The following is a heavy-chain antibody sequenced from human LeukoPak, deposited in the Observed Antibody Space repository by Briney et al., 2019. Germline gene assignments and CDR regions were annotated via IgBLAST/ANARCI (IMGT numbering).Heavy chain of an antibody. CDR1: GYSFTSYW. J-gene: IGHJ5*02. Sequence: GESLKISCKGSGYSFTSYWIGWVRQMPGKGLEWMGIIYPGDSDTRYSPSFQGQVTISADKSISTAYLQWSSLKASDTAMYYWASGGGDYYYDSSGYYYQNWFDPWGQGTLVTVSS. CDR3: ASGGGDYYYDSSGYYYQNWFDP. D-gene: IGHD3-22*01. CDR2: IYPGDSDT. V-gene: IGHV5-51*03.